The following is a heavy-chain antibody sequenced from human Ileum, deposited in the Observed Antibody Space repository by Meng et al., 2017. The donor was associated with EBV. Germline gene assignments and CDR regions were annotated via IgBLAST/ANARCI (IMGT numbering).Heavy chain of an antibody. CDR1: GTSISSTPYY. CDR3: ARDYSSSWYSGGFFKY. J-gene: IGHJ1*01. CDR2: IFNSGST. D-gene: IGHD6-13*01. V-gene: IGHV4-39*07. Sequence: QPLLQDAGPVLGKPSETLSLTCTVSGTSISSTPYYWGWIRQPPGKGLEWIGNIFNSGSTSYSPSLKSRVTISVDTSKNQFSLKLSSVTAADTAVYYCARDYSSSWYSGGFFKYWGQGILVTVSS.